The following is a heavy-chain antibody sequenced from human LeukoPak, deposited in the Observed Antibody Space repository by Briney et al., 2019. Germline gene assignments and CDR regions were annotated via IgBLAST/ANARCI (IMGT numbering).Heavy chain of an antibody. V-gene: IGHV6-1*01. CDR1: GDSVSSSSSA. Sequence: SQTLSLTCAISGDSVSSSSSAWSWIRQSPSRGLEWLGRTYYRSKWNHDYAESVKSRITINPDTSKNEFSLQLNSVTPEDPGGYYCTKNLRPYFDYGGQGTLVTV. J-gene: IGHJ4*02. CDR2: TYYRSKWNH. CDR3: TKNLRPYFDY.